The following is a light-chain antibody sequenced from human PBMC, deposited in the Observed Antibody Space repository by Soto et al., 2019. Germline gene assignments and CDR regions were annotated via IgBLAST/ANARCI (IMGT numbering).Light chain of an antibody. J-gene: IGKJ3*01. CDR3: QHYNSSPFT. CDR1: QSISSW. Sequence: DIQMTQSPSTLSASVGDRVSITSRASQSISSWLTWYQQKPGKAPQVLIYKASTLKSGVPSRFSGSGSGTEFTFTISSLQPDDFATYYGQHYNSSPFTFGPGTKVDI. V-gene: IGKV1-5*03. CDR2: KAS.